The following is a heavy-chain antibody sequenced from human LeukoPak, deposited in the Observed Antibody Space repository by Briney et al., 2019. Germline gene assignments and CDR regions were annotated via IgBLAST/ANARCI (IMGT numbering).Heavy chain of an antibody. Sequence: GGSLRLSRAASGFTFSNAWMSWVRQAPGKGLEWVGRIKSKTDGGTTDYAAPVKGRFTISRDDSKNTLYLQMNSLKTEDTAVYYCTTDDYYDSSGYYSDYWGQGTLVTVSS. CDR3: TTDDYYDSSGYYSDY. D-gene: IGHD3-22*01. CDR1: GFTFSNAW. CDR2: IKSKTDGGTT. V-gene: IGHV3-15*01. J-gene: IGHJ4*02.